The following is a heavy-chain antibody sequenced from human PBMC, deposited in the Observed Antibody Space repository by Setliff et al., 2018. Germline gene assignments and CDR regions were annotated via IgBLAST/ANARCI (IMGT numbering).Heavy chain of an antibody. D-gene: IGHD3-10*01. CDR1: GFTFSSYW. CDR2: IKQDGSEK. Sequence: GGSLRLSCAASGFTFSSYWMSWVRQAPGKGLEWVANIKQDGSEKYYVDSVKGRFTISRDNAKNSLYLQMNSLRAEDTAVYYCASHGPPPGSGTFRDAFDIWGQGTMVTVSS. J-gene: IGHJ3*02. V-gene: IGHV3-7*03. CDR3: ASHGPPPGSGTFRDAFDI.